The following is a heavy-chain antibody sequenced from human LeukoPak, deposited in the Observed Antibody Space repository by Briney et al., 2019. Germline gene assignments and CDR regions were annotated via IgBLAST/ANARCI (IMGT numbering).Heavy chain of an antibody. V-gene: IGHV4-34*01. D-gene: IGHD6-13*01. J-gene: IGHJ3*02. CDR2: INHSGST. Sequence: SETLSPTCAVDCGSFSSYYWRGTRQPPGKGLEWIGEINHSGSTNYNPSLKSRVTISVDTSKNQFSLKLSSVTAADTALYYCARGNRGSSSYAIWGQGTMVTVSS. CDR3: ARGNRGSSSYAI. CDR1: CGSFSSYY.